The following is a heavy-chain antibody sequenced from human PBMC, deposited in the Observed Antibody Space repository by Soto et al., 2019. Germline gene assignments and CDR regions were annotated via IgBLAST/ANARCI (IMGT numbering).Heavy chain of an antibody. D-gene: IGHD6-13*01. V-gene: IGHV4-59*12. CDR3: ARERDRSSWDIDY. CDR2: IYYSGST. Sequence: SETLSLTCTVSGGSISSYYWSWIRQPPGKGLEWIGYIYYSGSTNYNPSLKSRVTISVDTSKNQFSLKLSSVTAADTAVYYCARERDRSSWDIDYWGQGTLVTVSS. J-gene: IGHJ4*02. CDR1: GGSISSYY.